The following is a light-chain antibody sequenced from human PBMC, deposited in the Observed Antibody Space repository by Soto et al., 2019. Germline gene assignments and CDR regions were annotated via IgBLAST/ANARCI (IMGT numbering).Light chain of an antibody. Sequence: IGMSQSPATLSVSQGERATLSCRASQSVSSNLAWYQQKPGQAPRLLIYGASTRATGIPARFSGSGSGTEFTLTISSLQSEDFAVYYCQPYNNWPPWRFGQGTKVDIK. J-gene: IGKJ1*01. CDR1: QSVSSN. V-gene: IGKV3-15*01. CDR3: QPYNNWPPWR. CDR2: GAS.